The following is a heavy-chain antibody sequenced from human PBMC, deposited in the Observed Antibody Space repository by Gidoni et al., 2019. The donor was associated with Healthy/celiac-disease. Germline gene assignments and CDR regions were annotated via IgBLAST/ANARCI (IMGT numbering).Heavy chain of an antibody. Sequence: EVQLVESGGGLVQPGGSLILSCAASGFTFSSSSRNWVRQAPGKGLEWVSYISSSSSTIYYADSVKGRFTISRDNAKNSLYLQMNSLRDEDTAVYYCARASIYYCTNGVCYFDYWGQGTLVTVSS. V-gene: IGHV3-48*02. CDR2: ISSSSSTI. CDR3: ARASIYYCTNGVCYFDY. J-gene: IGHJ4*02. CDR1: GFTFSSSS. D-gene: IGHD2-8*01.